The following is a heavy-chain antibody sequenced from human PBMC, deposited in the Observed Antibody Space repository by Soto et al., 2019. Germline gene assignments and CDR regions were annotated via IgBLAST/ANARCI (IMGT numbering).Heavy chain of an antibody. CDR2: IYYSGST. D-gene: IGHD4-17*01. Sequence: QLQLQESGPGLVKPSETLSLTCTVSGGSISSSSYYWGWIRQPPGKGLEWIGSIYYSGSTYYNPSLKSRVTISGDTSKNQFSLKLSSVTAADTAVYYCARTYGDYGKDDAFDIWGQGTMVTVSS. CDR3: ARTYGDYGKDDAFDI. J-gene: IGHJ3*02. V-gene: IGHV4-39*01. CDR1: GGSISSSSYY.